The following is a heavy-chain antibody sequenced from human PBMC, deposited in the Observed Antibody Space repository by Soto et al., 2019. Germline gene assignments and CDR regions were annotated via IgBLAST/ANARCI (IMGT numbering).Heavy chain of an antibody. V-gene: IGHV3-7*05. CDR1: GFTFSSYW. CDR3: ARTRTLYDFWSAYYFDY. D-gene: IGHD3-3*01. Sequence: GGSLRLSCAASGFTFSSYWMSWVRQAPGKGLEWVANIKQDGSEKYYVDSVKGRFTISRDNAKNSLYLQMNSLRAEDTAVYYCARTRTLYDFWSAYYFDYWGQGTLVTVSS. CDR2: IKQDGSEK. J-gene: IGHJ4*02.